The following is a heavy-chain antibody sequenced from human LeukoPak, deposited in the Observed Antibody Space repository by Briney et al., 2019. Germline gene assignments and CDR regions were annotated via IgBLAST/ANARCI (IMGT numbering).Heavy chain of an antibody. D-gene: IGHD3-3*01. Sequence: GGSLRLSCAAAGFTFSSYEMNWVRQAPGKGLEWVSYISSSGSTIYYADSVKGRFTISRDNAKNSLYLQMNSLRAEDTAVYYCAGIYGFRFPFWFDPWGQGTLVTVSS. V-gene: IGHV3-48*03. CDR3: AGIYGFRFPFWFDP. J-gene: IGHJ5*02. CDR2: ISSSGSTI. CDR1: GFTFSSYE.